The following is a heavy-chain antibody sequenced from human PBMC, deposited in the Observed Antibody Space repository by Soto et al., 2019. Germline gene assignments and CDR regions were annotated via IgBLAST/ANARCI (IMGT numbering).Heavy chain of an antibody. CDR1: GGSISSGGYY. CDR3: ARSGYSYGPNPLLY. D-gene: IGHD5-18*01. CDR2: IYYSGST. J-gene: IGHJ4*02. V-gene: IGHV4-31*03. Sequence: QVQLQESGPGLVKLSQTLSLTCTVSGGSISSGGYYWSWIRQHPGKGLEWIGYIYYSGSTYYNPSLKTRVTISVDTSKNQFSLKLSSVTAADTAVYYCARSGYSYGPNPLLYWGQGTLVTVSS.